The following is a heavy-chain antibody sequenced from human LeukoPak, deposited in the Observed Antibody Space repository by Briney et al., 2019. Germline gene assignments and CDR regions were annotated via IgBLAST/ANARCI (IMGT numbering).Heavy chain of an antibody. CDR1: GFTFSDYY. Sequence: GGSLRLSCAASGFTFSDYYMSWIRQAPGKGLEWVSYISSSGSTIYYADSVKGRFTISRDNAKNSLYLQMNSLRAEDTAVYYCARDLYYYDSSGYPPGYWGQGTLVTVSS. CDR2: ISSSGSTI. V-gene: IGHV3-11*01. D-gene: IGHD3-22*01. J-gene: IGHJ4*02. CDR3: ARDLYYYDSSGYPPGY.